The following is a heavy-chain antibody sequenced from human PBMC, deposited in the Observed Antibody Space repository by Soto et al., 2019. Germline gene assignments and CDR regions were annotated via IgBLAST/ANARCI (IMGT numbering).Heavy chain of an antibody. D-gene: IGHD3-10*02. CDR2: VYHGGGT. Sequence: PAETLYLTFAPSGYSISGGYYWGWLRQPPGKGLGWIGSVYHGGGTYYHPSLNSRVTLSIDMTNNHVSLILKSVTAAATAVYYCATIGLWFTYNYVTSPNTVDNWFDPWGQGTRVTASS. CDR3: ATIGLWFTYNYVTSPNTVDNWFDP. CDR1: GYSISGGYY. J-gene: IGHJ5*02. V-gene: IGHV4-38-2*01.